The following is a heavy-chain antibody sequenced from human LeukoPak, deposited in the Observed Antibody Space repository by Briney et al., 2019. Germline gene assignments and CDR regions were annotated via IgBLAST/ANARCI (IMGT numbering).Heavy chain of an antibody. V-gene: IGHV3-23*01. CDR2: ISGSGGST. CDR1: GFTFSSYA. J-gene: IGHJ1*01. CDR3: AKDRALEMYFQH. D-gene: IGHD5-24*01. Sequence: GSLRLSCAASGFTFSSYAMSWVRQAPGKGLEWVSAISGSGGSTYYADSVKGRFTISRDNSRNTLYLQMNSLRAEDTAVYYCAKDRALEMYFQHWGQGTLVTVSS.